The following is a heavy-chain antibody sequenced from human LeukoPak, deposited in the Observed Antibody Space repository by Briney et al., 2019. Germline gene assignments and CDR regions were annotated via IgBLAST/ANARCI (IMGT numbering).Heavy chain of an antibody. CDR2: ISGGGGST. CDR1: GFTFSSHA. J-gene: IGHJ4*02. CDR3: AKGVGEFGFRFDS. V-gene: IGHV3-23*01. Sequence: GGSLRLSCEVSGFTFSSHAMGWVRQAPGEGLEWVSVISGGGGSTYYADSLKGRFTISRDNSKNTLYLQMNSLTAAGTAVYYCAKGVGEFGFRFDSWGQGTLVTVSS. D-gene: IGHD3-16*01.